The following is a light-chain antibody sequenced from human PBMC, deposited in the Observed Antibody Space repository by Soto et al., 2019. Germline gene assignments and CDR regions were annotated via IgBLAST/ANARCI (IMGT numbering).Light chain of an antibody. CDR3: QQSYSTPYT. J-gene: IGKJ2*01. CDR1: QSISSY. V-gene: IGKV1-39*01. Sequence: DIQMTQSPSSLSASVGDRVTITCRASQSISSYLNWYQQKPGTAPKLLIYAASSLQSGVPSRFSGSGSGTDFTLTISSLQPEAFATYYCQQSYSTPYTFGQGTQLEIK. CDR2: AAS.